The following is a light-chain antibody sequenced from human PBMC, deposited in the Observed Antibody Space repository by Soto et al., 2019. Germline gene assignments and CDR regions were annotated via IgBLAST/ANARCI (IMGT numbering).Light chain of an antibody. J-gene: IGKJ4*01. CDR1: QNIRSNY. V-gene: IGKV3-20*01. CDR2: GSS. Sequence: EILLTQFPVTFSFSPGERATLSCRASQNIRSNYVAWYQQKPGQAPRLLIFGSSSTATGIPDRFSASGSGTDFTLTISRLEPEDFAVYYCQQYGYSPLTFGGGTKVDIK. CDR3: QQYGYSPLT.